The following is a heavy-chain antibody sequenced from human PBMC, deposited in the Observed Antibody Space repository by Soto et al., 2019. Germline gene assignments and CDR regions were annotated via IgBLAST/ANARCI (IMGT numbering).Heavy chain of an antibody. Sequence: GGSLRLSCAASGFTFSSYWMHWVRQAPGKGLVWVSRINSDGSSTSYADSVKGRFTISRDNAKNTLYLQMNSLRAEDTAVYYCARGGGITMVRGVIYYWGQGTLVTVSS. CDR2: INSDGSST. D-gene: IGHD3-10*01. V-gene: IGHV3-74*01. CDR3: ARGGGITMVRGVIYY. CDR1: GFTFSSYW. J-gene: IGHJ4*02.